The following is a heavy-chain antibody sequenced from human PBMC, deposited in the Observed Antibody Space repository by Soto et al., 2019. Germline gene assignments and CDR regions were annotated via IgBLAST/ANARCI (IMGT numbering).Heavy chain of an antibody. Sequence: PGESLKISCKGSEYSFTSYWISWVRQMPGKGLEWMGRIDPSDSYTNYSPSFQGHVTISADKSISTAYLQWSSLKASDTAMYYCARGSYDQYNWFDPWVQGTLVTAPQ. CDR3: ARGSYDQYNWFDP. CDR2: IDPSDSYT. V-gene: IGHV5-10-1*01. D-gene: IGHD5-12*01. J-gene: IGHJ5*02. CDR1: EYSFTSYW.